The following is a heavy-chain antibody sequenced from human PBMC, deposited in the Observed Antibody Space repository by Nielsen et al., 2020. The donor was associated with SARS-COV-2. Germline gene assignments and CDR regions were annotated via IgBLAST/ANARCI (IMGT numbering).Heavy chain of an antibody. CDR2: INWNGGST. CDR1: GFTFDDYG. J-gene: IGHJ6*02. CDR3: ARGVGEHYYDCGMDV. Sequence: GSLKLSCAASGFTFDDYGMSWVRQAPGKGLEWVSGINWNGGSTGYADSVKGRFTISRDNAKNTLYLQMNSLRAEDTALYHCARGVGEHYYDCGMDVWGQGTTVTVS. V-gene: IGHV3-20*01. D-gene: IGHD4-17*01.